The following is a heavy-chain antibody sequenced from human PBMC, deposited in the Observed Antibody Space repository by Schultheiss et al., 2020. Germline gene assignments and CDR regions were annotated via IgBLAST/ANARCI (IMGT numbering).Heavy chain of an antibody. CDR2: IYYSGST. CDR1: GGSISSYY. Sequence: SETLSLTCTVSGGSISSYYWSWIRQPPGKGLEWIGYIYYSGSTNYNPSLKSRVTISVDTSKNQFSLKLSSVTAADTAVYYCARDLIHRYSSGWYLGTNWFDPWGQGTLVTVAS. J-gene: IGHJ5*02. CDR3: ARDLIHRYSSGWYLGTNWFDP. V-gene: IGHV4-59*01. D-gene: IGHD6-19*01.